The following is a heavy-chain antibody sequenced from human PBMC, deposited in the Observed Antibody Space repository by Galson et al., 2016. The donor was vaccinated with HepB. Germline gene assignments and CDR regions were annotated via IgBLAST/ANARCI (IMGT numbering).Heavy chain of an antibody. D-gene: IGHD2/OR15-2a*01. CDR1: GDSVSNNNAA. CDR2: TYYRSKWFN. Sequence: CAISGDSVSNNNAAWHWIRQSPSRGLEWPGKTYYRSKWFNDYAGSVTSRISINPDTSQNQFSLQLNSVTPEDTAVYYCARQYGRVFEYWGQGTTVTVSS. CDR3: ARQYGRVFEY. J-gene: IGHJ4*02. V-gene: IGHV6-1*01.